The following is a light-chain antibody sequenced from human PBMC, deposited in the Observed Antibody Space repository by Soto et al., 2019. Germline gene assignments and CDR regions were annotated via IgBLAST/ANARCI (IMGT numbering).Light chain of an antibody. CDR1: SSNIGAGYD. CDR3: QSYDSSPSGYV. CDR2: ANR. Sequence: QSVLTQPPSVSGAPGQRVTISCTGSSSNIGAGYDVHWYQQVPGTAPRLLIYANRIRPAGVPDRFSASKSDTSASLAITGLQAEDEAYYYCQSYDSSPSGYVFGTGTKVTVL. J-gene: IGLJ1*01. V-gene: IGLV1-40*01.